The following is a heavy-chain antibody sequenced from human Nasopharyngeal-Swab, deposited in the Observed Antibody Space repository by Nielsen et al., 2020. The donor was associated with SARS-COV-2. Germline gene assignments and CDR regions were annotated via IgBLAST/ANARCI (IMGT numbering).Heavy chain of an antibody. J-gene: IGHJ4*02. CDR3: ARGTDTRVVGSTFGYFDF. V-gene: IGHV1-69*05. D-gene: IGHD1-26*01. Sequence: SVKVSCKTFGDTFSRYAISWVRQAPGQGLEWMGGIIPIFGTTNYAQKFQGRVTMTRDTSTSTVYMEVSSLRSEDTALFYCARGTDTRVVGSTFGYFDFWGQGTLVTVSS. CDR2: IIPIFGTT. CDR1: GDTFSRYA.